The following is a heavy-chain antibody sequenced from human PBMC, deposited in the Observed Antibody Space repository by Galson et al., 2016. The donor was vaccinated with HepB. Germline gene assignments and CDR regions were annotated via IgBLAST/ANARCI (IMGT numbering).Heavy chain of an antibody. CDR2: IYHSGTT. CDR1: GRSISSVGNS. CDR3: ARVGLEGGYSY. D-gene: IGHD3-22*01. V-gene: IGHV4-30-2*01. J-gene: IGHJ4*02. Sequence: TLSLTCGVSGRSISSVGNSWSWIRQPPGKGLEWIGYIYHSGTTYYSPSLKSRVTISIDRSKNQFSLNLTSVTAADTAVYYCARVGLEGGYSYWGQGALVTVSS.